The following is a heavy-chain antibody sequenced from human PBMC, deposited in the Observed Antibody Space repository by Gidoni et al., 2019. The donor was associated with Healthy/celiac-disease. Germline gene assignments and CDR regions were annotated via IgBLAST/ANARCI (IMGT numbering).Heavy chain of an antibody. V-gene: IGHV3-23*01. Sequence: EVQLLESGGGLVQPGGSLGLSCAASGFTFSSYAMSWVRQAPGKGLEWVSAISVSGGSTYYADSVKGRFTISRDNSKNTLYLQMNSLRAEDTAVYYCAKGQPPVRYYFDYWGQGTLVTVSS. CDR1: GFTFSSYA. D-gene: IGHD6-13*01. CDR2: ISVSGGST. CDR3: AKGQPPVRYYFDY. J-gene: IGHJ4*02.